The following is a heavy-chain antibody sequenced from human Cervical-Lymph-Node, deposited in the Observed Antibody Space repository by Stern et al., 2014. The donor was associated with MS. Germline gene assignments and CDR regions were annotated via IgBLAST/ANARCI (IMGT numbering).Heavy chain of an antibody. CDR1: GYTFTSYN. V-gene: IGHV1-46*01. D-gene: IGHD3-22*01. J-gene: IGHJ1*01. Sequence: VQLVESGAEVKKPGASVKVSCKASGYTFTSYNMHWVRQAPGQGLEWMGIINPSGGSITYAQKFQGRVTMTRDTSTSTVYMELSSLRSEDTAVYYCARALLYYDSSPIHHWGQGTVVTVSA. CDR2: INPSGGSI. CDR3: ARALLYYDSSPIHH.